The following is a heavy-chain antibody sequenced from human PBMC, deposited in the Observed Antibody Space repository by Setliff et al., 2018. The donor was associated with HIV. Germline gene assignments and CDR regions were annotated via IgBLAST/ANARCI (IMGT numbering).Heavy chain of an antibody. CDR1: GYTFTSYA. Sequence: ASVKVSCKASGYTFTSYAMHWVRQAPGQRLEWMGWINAGNGNTKYSQKFQGRVTITRDTSASTAYMELSSLRSDDTAMYYCATDPGYSSTWYSESFQHWGQGTVVTVSS. D-gene: IGHD6-13*01. CDR2: INAGNGNT. CDR3: ATDPGYSSTWYSESFQH. V-gene: IGHV1-3*01. J-gene: IGHJ1*01.